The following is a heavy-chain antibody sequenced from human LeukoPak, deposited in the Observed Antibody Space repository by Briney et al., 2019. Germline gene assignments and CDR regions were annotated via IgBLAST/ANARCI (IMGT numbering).Heavy chain of an antibody. CDR1: GFTVSSNY. Sequence: GGSLRLSCAASGFTVSSNYMSWVRQAPGKGLEWVSVIYSGSSTYYADSVKGRFNISRDNPKNTLYLQMNSPRAEDTAVYYCARGAYDSSGYFHSNFDYWGQGTLVTVSS. CDR3: ARGAYDSSGYFHSNFDY. J-gene: IGHJ4*02. D-gene: IGHD3-22*01. V-gene: IGHV3-66*01. CDR2: IYSGSST.